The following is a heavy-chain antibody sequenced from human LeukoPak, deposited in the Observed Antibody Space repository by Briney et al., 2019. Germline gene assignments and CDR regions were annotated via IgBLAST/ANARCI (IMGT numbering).Heavy chain of an antibody. V-gene: IGHV4-39*01. J-gene: IGHJ5*02. CDR3: ARHGHGNWFDP. Sequence: PSETLPLTCTVSGVSISSSSYYWGWIRQPPGKGLEWIGSIYYSGSTYYNPSLKSRVTISVDTSKNQFSLKLSSVTAADTAVYYYARHGHGNWFDPWGQGTLVTVSS. CDR1: GVSISSSSYY. CDR2: IYYSGST.